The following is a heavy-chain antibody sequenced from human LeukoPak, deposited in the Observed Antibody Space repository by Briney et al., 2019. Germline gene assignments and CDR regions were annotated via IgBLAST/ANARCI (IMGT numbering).Heavy chain of an antibody. CDR1: GFTFSSCG. CDR2: ISGSDGGT. CDR3: TRVGYIDEGIDY. D-gene: IGHD5-24*01. Sequence: GGSLRLSCAASGFTFSSCGMTWVRQAPGKGLEWVSTISGSDGGTYYADSVKGRFTISRDNAKNSLYLQMNSLRAEDTAIYYCTRVGYIDEGIDYWGQGTLVTVSS. J-gene: IGHJ4*02. V-gene: IGHV3-23*01.